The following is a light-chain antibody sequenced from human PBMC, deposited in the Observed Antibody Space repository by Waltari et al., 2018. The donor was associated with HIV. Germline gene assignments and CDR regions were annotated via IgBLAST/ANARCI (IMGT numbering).Light chain of an antibody. Sequence: QSALTQPASVSGSPGQSITISCTGTSSDIGHYKLISWYQQYAGKAPKLIIYEGIKRPSGVSNRISGSKSANTASLTISGLQAEDEADCYCSSYGGSSNWLFGGGTKLTVL. CDR1: SSDIGHYKL. J-gene: IGLJ2*01. CDR3: SSYGGSSNWL. CDR2: EGI. V-gene: IGLV2-23*01.